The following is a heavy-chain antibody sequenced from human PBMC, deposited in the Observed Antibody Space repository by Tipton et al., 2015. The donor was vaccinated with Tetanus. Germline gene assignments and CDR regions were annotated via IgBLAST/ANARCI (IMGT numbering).Heavy chain of an antibody. CDR1: GYIFTNYW. V-gene: IGHV5-51*01. CDR2: IFPSDSDT. J-gene: IGHJ5*01. D-gene: IGHD6-6*01. Sequence: VQLVQSGAEVKKPGESLKISCKGSGYIFTNYWIGWVRQTPGKGLEWMGIIFPSDSDTRYSPTFRGQVTISVDKSINTAYLQWSSLVASDTAVYYCARHGSIGARQNRFDSWGQGTLVTVSS. CDR3: ARHGSIGARQNRFDS.